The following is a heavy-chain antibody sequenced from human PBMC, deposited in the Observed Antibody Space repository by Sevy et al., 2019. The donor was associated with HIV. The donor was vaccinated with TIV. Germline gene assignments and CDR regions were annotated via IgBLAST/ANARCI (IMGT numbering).Heavy chain of an antibody. D-gene: IGHD6-13*01. J-gene: IGHJ6*03. CDR1: GFTFSSYA. CDR2: ISGSGGST. CDR3: AISSRWRGYYMDV. V-gene: IGHV3-23*01. Sequence: GGSLRLSCAASGFTFSSYAMSWVRQAPGKGLEWVSAISGSGGSTYYADSVKGRFTISRDNSKNTLYLQMNSLRAEDTAVYYCAISSRWRGYYMDVWGNGTTVTVSS.